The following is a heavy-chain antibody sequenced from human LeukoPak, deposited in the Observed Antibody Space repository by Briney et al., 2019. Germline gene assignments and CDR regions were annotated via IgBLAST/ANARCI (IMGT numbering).Heavy chain of an antibody. J-gene: IGHJ4*02. V-gene: IGHV3-30-3*01. Sequence: GGSLRLSCAASGFTFSSYAMHWVRQAPGKGLEWVAVISYDGSIKYYADSVKGRFTTSRDNSKNMLYLQMNSLSAEDTAVYYCARGPGYSSGWYVLSVDYWGQGTLVTVSS. D-gene: IGHD6-19*01. CDR3: ARGPGYSSGWYVLSVDY. CDR2: ISYDGSIK. CDR1: GFTFSSYA.